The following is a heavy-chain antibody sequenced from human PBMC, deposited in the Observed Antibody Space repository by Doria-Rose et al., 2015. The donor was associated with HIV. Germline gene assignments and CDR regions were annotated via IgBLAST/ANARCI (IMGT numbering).Heavy chain of an antibody. CDR3: ARIKSSRWYHKYYFDF. J-gene: IGHJ4*02. Sequence: QITLKESGPVLVKPTETLTLTCTVSGVSLSSPGMGVSRIRQPPGKALEWLANIFSDDERSYKTSLKSRLTISRGTSKSQVVLPMTDMDPVDTATYYCARIKSSRWYHKYYFDFWGQGTLVIVSA. CDR2: IFSDDER. CDR1: GVSLSSPGMG. D-gene: IGHD6-13*01. V-gene: IGHV2-26*01.